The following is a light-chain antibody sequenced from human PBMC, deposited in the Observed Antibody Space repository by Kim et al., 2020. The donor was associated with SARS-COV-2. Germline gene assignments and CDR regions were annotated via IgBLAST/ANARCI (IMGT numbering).Light chain of an antibody. CDR3: QVWDTDTDDYV. CDR2: YDS. J-gene: IGLJ1*01. Sequence: PGQTARIPCGGNNIGGHRVHWYQQKPGQAPVLVIYYDSDRPSGIPERFSGSKAATTATLTISRVEAGDEADYYCQVWDTDTDDYVFGTGTKVTVL. V-gene: IGLV3-21*01. CDR1: NIGGHR.